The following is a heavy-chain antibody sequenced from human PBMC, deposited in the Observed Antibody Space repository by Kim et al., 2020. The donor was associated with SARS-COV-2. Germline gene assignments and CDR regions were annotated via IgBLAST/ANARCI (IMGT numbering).Heavy chain of an antibody. V-gene: IGHV4-34*01. D-gene: IGHD1-1*01. CDR2: INHSGST. CDR1: GGSFSGYY. Sequence: SETLSLTCAVYGGSFSGYYWSWIRQPPGKGLEWIGEINHSGSTNYNPSLKSRVTISVDTSKNQFSLKLSSVTAADTAVYYCARGPRGTSTPLDYWGQGTLVTVSS. J-gene: IGHJ4*02. CDR3: ARGPRGTSTPLDY.